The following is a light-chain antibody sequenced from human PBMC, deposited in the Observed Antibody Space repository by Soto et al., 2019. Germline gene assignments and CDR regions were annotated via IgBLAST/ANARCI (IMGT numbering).Light chain of an antibody. Sequence: EIVVTQSPATLSVSPGERVTLSCRASQSVSSSLAWYQQRPGQAPRLLIYDTSTSAAGISARFSGSGSGTEFTLTIGSLQAEDFAVYYCQQYIDWPPGAFGKGTAVEI. CDR1: QSVSSS. V-gene: IGKV3-15*01. CDR3: QQYIDWPPGA. CDR2: DTS. J-gene: IGKJ1*01.